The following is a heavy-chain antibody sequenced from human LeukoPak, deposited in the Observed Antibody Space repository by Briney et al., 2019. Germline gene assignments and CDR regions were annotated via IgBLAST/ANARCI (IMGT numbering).Heavy chain of an antibody. J-gene: IGHJ6*02. CDR3: ARSRVVRGVIGSRQKERYGMDV. Sequence: GGSLRLSCAASGFTFSSYSMNWVRQAPGKGLEWVSSISSSSSYIYYADSVKGRFTISRDNAKNSLYLQMNSPRAEDTAVYYCARSRVVRGVIGSRQKERYGMDVWGQGTTVTVSS. V-gene: IGHV3-21*01. CDR2: ISSSSSYI. CDR1: GFTFSSYS. D-gene: IGHD3-10*01.